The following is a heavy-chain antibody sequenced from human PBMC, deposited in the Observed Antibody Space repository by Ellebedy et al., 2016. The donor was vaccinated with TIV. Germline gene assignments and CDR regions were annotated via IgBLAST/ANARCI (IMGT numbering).Heavy chain of an antibody. J-gene: IGHJ3*02. CDR1: RGTFTKHA. D-gene: IGHD3-10*01. V-gene: IGHV1-69*13. Sequence: ASVKVSXKTSRGTFTKHAISWVRQAPGQGLEWLGGIITLSGTTNYAPKFKDRLRMTADESTGTAYMALNLTSGDTAVYYCARFGNDIVLGPGGGSVHGFDIWGQGTLITVSS. CDR2: IITLSGTT. CDR3: ARFGNDIVLGPGGGSVHGFDI.